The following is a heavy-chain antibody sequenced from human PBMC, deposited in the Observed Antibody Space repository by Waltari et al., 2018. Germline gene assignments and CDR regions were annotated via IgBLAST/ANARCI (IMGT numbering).Heavy chain of an antibody. CDR1: GLTFSSYA. CDR3: AEAGLYVRDYYYDYTMGV. J-gene: IGHJ6*02. D-gene: IGHD3-10*02. Sequence: EVQLLESGGGLVQPGGSLRLSCAASGLTFSSYAMSWVRQAPGKGLGCVSSISGSGAAIFYADSVKGRFTISRDNSKNTVYLQMISLRAEDTAVYYCAEAGLYVRDYYYDYTMGVWGQGTTVTVSS. V-gene: IGHV3-23*01. CDR2: ISGSGAAI.